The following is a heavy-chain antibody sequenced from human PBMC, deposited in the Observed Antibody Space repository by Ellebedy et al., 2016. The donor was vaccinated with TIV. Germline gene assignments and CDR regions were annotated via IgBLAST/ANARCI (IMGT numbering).Heavy chain of an antibody. J-gene: IGHJ4*02. CDR1: GGPISSDGYY. V-gene: IGHV4-30-2*01. Sequence: MPSETLSLTCAVSGGPISSDGYYWSWIRQPPGKGLEWIGYIYHSGTTYYNPSLKSRVTMSVDRPKNQFSLKVTYVTAADTAVYYCARGITGNFTTYYFDYWGQGTLVTVS. D-gene: IGHD3-10*01. CDR2: IYHSGTT. CDR3: ARGITGNFTTYYFDY.